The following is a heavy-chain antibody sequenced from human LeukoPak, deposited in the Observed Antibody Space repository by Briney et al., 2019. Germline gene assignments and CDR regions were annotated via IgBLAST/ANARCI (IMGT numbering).Heavy chain of an antibody. J-gene: IGHJ4*02. CDR3: ARHAAFAEYQSHLTHFDY. D-gene: IGHD2-2*01. CDR2: IYHSGST. CDR1: GGSFSSYY. V-gene: IGHV4-59*08. Sequence: SETLSLTCTVSGGSFSSYYWSWIRQPPGKRLEWIGYIYHSGSTNYNSSLKSRVTISVDTSKNQFSLKLSSVIAADTAVYYCARHAAFAEYQSHLTHFDYWGQGTLVTVSS.